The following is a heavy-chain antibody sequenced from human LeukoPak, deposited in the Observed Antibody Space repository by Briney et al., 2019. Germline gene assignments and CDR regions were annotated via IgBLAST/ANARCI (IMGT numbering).Heavy chain of an antibody. V-gene: IGHV4-59*01. CDR2: ICYSGST. CDR1: GGSISSYY. J-gene: IGHJ4*02. Sequence: ASETLSLTCTVSGGSISSYYWSWIRQPPGKGLEWIGCICYSGSTNYNPSLKSRVTISVDTSKNQFSLKLSSVTAADTAVYYCARGYSSSSVGFDYWGQGTLVTVSS. CDR3: ARGYSSSSVGFDY. D-gene: IGHD6-6*01.